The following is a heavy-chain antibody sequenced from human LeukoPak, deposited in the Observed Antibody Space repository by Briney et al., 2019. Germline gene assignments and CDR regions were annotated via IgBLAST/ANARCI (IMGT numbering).Heavy chain of an antibody. Sequence: ASVKVSCKASGYTFASYGISWVRQAPGQGLEWMGWISAYNGNTNYAQKLQGRVTMTTDTSTSTAYMELRSLRSDDTAVYYCARGGAGYFDPDAFDIWGQGTMVTVSS. CDR2: ISAYNGNT. CDR1: GYTFASYG. V-gene: IGHV1-18*04. J-gene: IGHJ3*02. D-gene: IGHD3-9*01. CDR3: ARGGAGYFDPDAFDI.